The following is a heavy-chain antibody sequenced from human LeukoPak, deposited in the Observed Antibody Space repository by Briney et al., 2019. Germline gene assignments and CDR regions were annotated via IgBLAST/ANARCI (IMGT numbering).Heavy chain of an antibody. V-gene: IGHV4-39*07. J-gene: IGHJ5*02. CDR1: GGSVRSSSYY. CDR2: IYYSGST. CDR3: ARAPKGITMIVVVKSGGWFDP. D-gene: IGHD3-22*01. Sequence: SETLSLTCSVSGGSVRSSSYYWGWIRQSPGKGLEWIGNIYYSGSTYYNLSLKSRVTISVDTSKNQFSLKLSSVTAADTAVYYCARAPKGITMIVVVKSGGWFDPWGQGTLVTVSS.